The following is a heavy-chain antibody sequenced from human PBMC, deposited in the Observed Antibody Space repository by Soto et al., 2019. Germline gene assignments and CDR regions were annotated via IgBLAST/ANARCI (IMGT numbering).Heavy chain of an antibody. CDR3: AKDINPEDYYGGTHYGMDV. CDR1: GFTFSSYG. V-gene: IGHV3-30*18. Sequence: QVQLVESGGGVVQPGRSLRLSCAASGFTFSSYGMHWVRQAPGKGLEWVAVISYDGSNKYYADSVKGRFTISRDNSKNTLYLQMNSLRADDTAVYYCAKDINPEDYYGGTHYGMDVWGQGTTVTVSS. CDR2: ISYDGSNK. D-gene: IGHD4-17*01. J-gene: IGHJ6*02.